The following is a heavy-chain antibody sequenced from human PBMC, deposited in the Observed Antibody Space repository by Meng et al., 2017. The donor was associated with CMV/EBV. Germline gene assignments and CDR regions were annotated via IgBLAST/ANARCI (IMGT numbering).Heavy chain of an antibody. CDR1: GFTVSNNY. V-gene: IGHV3-53*01. D-gene: IGHD1-7*01. Sequence: LRLVGSGGGLIQPGGALRLSCAASGFTVSNNYMRWFRQAPGKGLEWVSLIYSEGTTDYADSVKGRFTISRDNSKNTLYLQMNSLRAEDTAVYYCARDGNYHGVWGQGTLVTVSS. J-gene: IGHJ4*02. CDR2: IYSEGTT. CDR3: ARDGNYHGV.